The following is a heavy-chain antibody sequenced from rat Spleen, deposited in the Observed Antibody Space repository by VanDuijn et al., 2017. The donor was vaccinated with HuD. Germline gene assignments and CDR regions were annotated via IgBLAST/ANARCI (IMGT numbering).Heavy chain of an antibody. J-gene: IGHJ2*01. CDR3: ARLAMGMTDYFDY. V-gene: IGHV5-25*01. CDR2: ISPSGGGT. CDR1: GFTFSNYD. D-gene: IGHD1-7*01. Sequence: EVQLVESGGGLVQPGRSLKLSCVASGFTFSNYDMAWVRQAPTKGLEWVASISPSGGGTYYRDSVKGRFPVSRDNAKSTLYLQMDSLSAEDTATYYCARLAMGMTDYFDYWGQGVMVTVSS.